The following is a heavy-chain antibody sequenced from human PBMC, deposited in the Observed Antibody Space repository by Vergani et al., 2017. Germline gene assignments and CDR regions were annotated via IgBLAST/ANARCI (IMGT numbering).Heavy chain of an antibody. CDR2: IKNTGDST. V-gene: IGHV3-23*01. CDR3: AKANPRNSGYDYLYYYHAMDV. CDR1: GFTFSSYA. Sequence: EVQLLQSEGAVVQPGGSLRLSCVASGFTFSSYAMSWVRQGHGQGLEWVSSIKNTGDSTHYADSVKGRFTISRDNSKNTLYLQMNSLSAGDTAVYYCAKANPRNSGYDYLYYYHAMDVWGQGTTVTVSS. J-gene: IGHJ6*02. D-gene: IGHD5-12*01.